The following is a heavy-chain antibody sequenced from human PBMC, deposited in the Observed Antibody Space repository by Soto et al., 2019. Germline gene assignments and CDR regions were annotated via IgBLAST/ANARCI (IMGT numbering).Heavy chain of an antibody. CDR3: ARMGPGTYFDD. V-gene: IGHV3-23*01. J-gene: IGHJ4*02. D-gene: IGHD6-13*01. CDR2: ISGSGGST. Sequence: EVQLLESGGGLVQPGGSLRLSCAASGFTFSSYAMNWVRQAPGKGLEWVSVISGSGGSTYYADSVKGRFTISRDNSKNTLYLQINSLRAEDTAVYYWARMGPGTYFDDWGQGTLVTVSS. CDR1: GFTFSSYA.